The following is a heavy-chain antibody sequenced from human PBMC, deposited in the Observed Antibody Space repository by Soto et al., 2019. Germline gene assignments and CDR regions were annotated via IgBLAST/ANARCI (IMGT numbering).Heavy chain of an antibody. D-gene: IGHD6-19*01. Sequence: PSETLSLTCTVSGGSISSSSYYWGWIRQPPGKGLEWIGSIYYSGSTYYNPSLKSRVTISVDTSKNQFSLKLSSVTAADTAVYFCAREPSDSGWLEYWGQGSLVTVSS. CDR3: AREPSDSGWLEY. CDR1: GGSISSSSYY. V-gene: IGHV4-39*02. J-gene: IGHJ4*02. CDR2: IYYSGST.